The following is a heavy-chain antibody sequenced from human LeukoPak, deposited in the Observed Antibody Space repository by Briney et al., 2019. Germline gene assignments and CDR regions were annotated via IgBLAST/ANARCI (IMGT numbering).Heavy chain of an antibody. V-gene: IGHV1-69*13. J-gene: IGHJ3*02. CDR1: GGTFSSYA. CDR3: ARGLRFLEWLSGAFDI. Sequence: SVRVSCKASGGTFSSYAISWVRQAPGQGLEWMGGIIPIFGTANYAQKFQGRVTITADESTSTAYMELSSLRSEDTAVYYCARGLRFLEWLSGAFDIWGQGTMVTVSS. D-gene: IGHD3-3*01. CDR2: IIPIFGTA.